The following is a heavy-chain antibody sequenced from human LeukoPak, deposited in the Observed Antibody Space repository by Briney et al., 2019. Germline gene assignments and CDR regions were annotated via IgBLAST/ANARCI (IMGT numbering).Heavy chain of an antibody. Sequence: GRSLRLSCAASGFTFDDYAMHWVRQAPGKGLEWVSGISWNSGSIGYADSVKGRFTISRDNAKNSLYLQMNSLRAEDTALYYCAKDNRYRISITWDYWGQGTLVTVSS. V-gene: IGHV3-9*01. D-gene: IGHD3-16*01. CDR2: ISWNSGSI. J-gene: IGHJ4*02. CDR3: AKDNRYRISITWDY. CDR1: GFTFDDYA.